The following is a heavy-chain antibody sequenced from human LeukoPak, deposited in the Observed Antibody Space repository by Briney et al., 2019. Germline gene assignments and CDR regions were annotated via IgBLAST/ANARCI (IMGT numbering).Heavy chain of an antibody. CDR2: INPRGGST. J-gene: IGHJ4*02. D-gene: IGHD6-25*01. CDR1: GYTFTGYY. CDR3: ARVGVTAATADY. V-gene: IGHV1-46*01. Sequence: ASVKVSCKTSGYTFTGYYIHWVRQAPGQGLEWMGIINPRGGSTDYAQKFQDRVTMTSDTSTSTVYMELNSLRSEDTAVYFCARVGVTAATADYWGQGTLVTVSS.